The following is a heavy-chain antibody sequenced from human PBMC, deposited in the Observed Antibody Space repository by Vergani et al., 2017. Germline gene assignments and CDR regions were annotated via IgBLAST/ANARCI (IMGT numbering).Heavy chain of an antibody. CDR3: ARDGGYCSSTSCYYYYYMDV. CDR1: GFTFSSYA. CDR2: ISYDGSNK. D-gene: IGHD2-2*01. J-gene: IGHJ6*03. V-gene: IGHV3-30-3*01. Sequence: VQVVESGGGVVQPGRSLRLSCAASGFTFSSYAMHWVRQAPGKGLEWVAVISYDGSNKYYADSVKGRFTISRDNSKNTLYLQMNSLRAEDTAVYYCARDGGYCSSTSCYYYYYMDVWGKGTTVTVSS.